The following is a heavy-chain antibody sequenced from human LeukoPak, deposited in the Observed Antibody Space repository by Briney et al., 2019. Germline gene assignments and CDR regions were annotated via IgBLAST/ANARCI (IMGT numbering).Heavy chain of an antibody. CDR2: ISYDGSNN. J-gene: IGHJ4*02. CDR3: ARSRYFDWLCPFDY. Sequence: PGGSLRLSCAASGFTFSSYAMHWVRQDPGKGLERVAVISYDGSNNYYADSVKGRFTISRDNSKNTLYLQMNSLRAEDTAVYYCARSRYFDWLCPFDYWGQGTLVTVSS. V-gene: IGHV3-30*04. D-gene: IGHD3-9*01. CDR1: GFTFSSYA.